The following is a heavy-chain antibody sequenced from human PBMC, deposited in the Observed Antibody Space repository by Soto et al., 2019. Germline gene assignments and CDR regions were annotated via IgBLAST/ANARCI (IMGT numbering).Heavy chain of an antibody. V-gene: IGHV1-18*01. CDR2: IATYNSNR. CDR3: ARVVRGVVNWFDP. D-gene: IGHD3-10*01. J-gene: IGHJ5*02. CDR1: GDTFTNFG. Sequence: HLVQSGPEVKKPGASITVSCKTSGDTFTNFGLSWVRQAPGQGLEGMGWIATYNSNRNYAQKFQGRLTLTTDTSTSTAYMELKNLGYDDTAVYYCARVVRGVVNWFDPWGQGTLVTVSS.